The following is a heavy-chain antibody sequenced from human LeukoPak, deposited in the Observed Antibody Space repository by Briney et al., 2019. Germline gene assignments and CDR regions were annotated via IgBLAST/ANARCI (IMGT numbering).Heavy chain of an antibody. CDR3: ARDLIHGSGTYFNPLGY. CDR2: IYSSGST. CDR1: GGSINTQY. J-gene: IGHJ4*02. Sequence: PSETLSLTCTVSGGSINTQYWSWIRQPAGKGLEWIGRIYSSGSTNYNTSLMTRLTMSVDTSKNQISLNLHSVTAADTAVYYCARDLIHGSGTYFNPLGYWGLGILVTVCS. D-gene: IGHD3-10*01. V-gene: IGHV4-4*07.